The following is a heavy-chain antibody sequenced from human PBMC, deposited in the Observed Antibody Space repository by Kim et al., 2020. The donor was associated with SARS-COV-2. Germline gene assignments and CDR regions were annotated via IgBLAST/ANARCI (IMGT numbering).Heavy chain of an antibody. CDR3: VRGGSPGVAGYFDF. CDR1: AFTFSDYS. CDR2: ISYRSTYK. V-gene: IGHV3-21*01. Sequence: GGSLRLSCAASAFTFSDYSMNWVRQAPGKGLEWVSSISYRSTYKYYADSVKGRFTISRDNSKNSLFLQMNSLRAEDTAVYYCVRGGSPGVAGYFDFWGQGVPVTVSS. J-gene: IGHJ4*02. D-gene: IGHD6-19*01.